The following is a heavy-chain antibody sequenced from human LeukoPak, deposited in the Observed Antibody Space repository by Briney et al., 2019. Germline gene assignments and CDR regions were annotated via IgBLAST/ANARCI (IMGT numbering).Heavy chain of an antibody. D-gene: IGHD1-26*01. CDR2: IYYSGST. Sequence: KPSETLSLTCTVSGGSISSSSYYWGWIRQPPGKGLEWIGSIYYSGSTYYNPSLKSRVTISVDTSKNQFSLKLSSVTAADTAVYYCARDWWGPVGAVDAFDIWGQGTMVTVSS. CDR1: GGSISSSSYY. V-gene: IGHV4-39*07. J-gene: IGHJ3*02. CDR3: ARDWWGPVGAVDAFDI.